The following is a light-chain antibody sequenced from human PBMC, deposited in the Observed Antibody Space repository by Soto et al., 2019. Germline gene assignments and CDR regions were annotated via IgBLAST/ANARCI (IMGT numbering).Light chain of an antibody. J-gene: IGKJ5*01. CDR3: QQRSNWPPLIT. Sequence: EIVMTQSPATLSVSPGEDVTLSCRASQSVPSRIAWYQQKPGQAPSLLIYGASTRATGVPARFSGSGSGTDFTLTISSLEPEDFAVYYCQQRSNWPPLITFGQGTRLEIK. V-gene: IGKV3-15*01. CDR2: GAS. CDR1: QSVPSR.